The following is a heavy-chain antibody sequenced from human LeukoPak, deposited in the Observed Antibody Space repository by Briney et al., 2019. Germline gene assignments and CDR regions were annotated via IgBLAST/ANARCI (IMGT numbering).Heavy chain of an antibody. D-gene: IGHD3-9*01. CDR1: GSSISSGYY. CDR2: IYHSGST. Sequence: SETLSLTCAVSGSSISSGYYWGWIRQPPGKGLEWIGSIYHSGSTYYNPSLKSRVTISVDTSKNQFSLKLSSVTAADTAVYYCARQSAHYDILTGFDYWGQGTLVTVSS. J-gene: IGHJ4*02. V-gene: IGHV4-38-2*01. CDR3: ARQSAHYDILTGFDY.